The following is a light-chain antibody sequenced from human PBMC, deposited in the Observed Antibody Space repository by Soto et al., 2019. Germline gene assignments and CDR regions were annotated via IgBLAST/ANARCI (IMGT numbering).Light chain of an antibody. V-gene: IGKV1-33*01. J-gene: IGKJ2*03. CDR3: QQYDNLLYS. Sequence: DIQLTQSPSSLSASVGDRVTITCQASRDITKSLNWYQQKPGKAPKLLIHGASSLETGVPSRFSGSGSGTFFTFTISSLQREDIATYYCQQYDNLLYSFGQGTKPDIK. CDR1: RDITKS. CDR2: GAS.